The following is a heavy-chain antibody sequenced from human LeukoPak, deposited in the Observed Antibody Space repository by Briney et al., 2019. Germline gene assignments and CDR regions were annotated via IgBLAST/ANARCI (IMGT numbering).Heavy chain of an antibody. CDR2: IWYDGSNK. V-gene: IGHV3-33*01. D-gene: IGHD3-22*01. CDR3: ARDLVTTIVVPYDF. Sequence: GGSLRLSCAASGFTFSSYGMHWVRQAPGKGLEWVAVIWYDGSNKYYADSVKGRFTISRDNSKNTLYLQMNSLRAEDTAVYYCARDLVTTIVVPYDFWGQGTLLTVSS. CDR1: GFTFSSYG. J-gene: IGHJ4*02.